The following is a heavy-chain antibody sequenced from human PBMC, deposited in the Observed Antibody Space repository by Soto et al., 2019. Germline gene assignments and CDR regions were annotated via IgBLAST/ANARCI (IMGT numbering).Heavy chain of an antibody. CDR1: GGSISDYY. Sequence: QVQLQESGPGLVKPSETLSLTCTVSGGSISDYYWSWIRQPPGKGLEWIGYIHYSGSTYYNPSLKTRVTISVDTSKNQVSLKLSSVTAADTAVYYWARRHDGMDVWGQGTTVTVSS. CDR2: IHYSGST. CDR3: ARRHDGMDV. V-gene: IGHV4-59*08. J-gene: IGHJ6*02.